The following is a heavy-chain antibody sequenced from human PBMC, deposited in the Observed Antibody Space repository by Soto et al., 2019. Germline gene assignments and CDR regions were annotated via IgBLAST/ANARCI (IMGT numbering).Heavy chain of an antibody. D-gene: IGHD3-22*01. CDR2: ISRSGRGSA. V-gene: IGHV3-23*01. Sequence: RRLSCAASGFTFNSYVMTWVRQAPGEGLEWFSSISRSGRGSAYYADSVKGRFTISRDNSENTLFLQMNNLRDEDTALYYCARGRYLDSSDYWVANLPFDHWGLGTLVTVSS. J-gene: IGHJ4*02. CDR1: GFTFNSYV. CDR3: ARGRYLDSSDYWVANLPFDH.